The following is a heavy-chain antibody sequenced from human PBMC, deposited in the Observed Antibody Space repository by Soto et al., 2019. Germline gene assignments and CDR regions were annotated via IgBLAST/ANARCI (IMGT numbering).Heavy chain of an antibody. V-gene: IGHV3-21*01. Sequence: EVQLVESGGGLVKPRGSLRLSCAASGFTFGSYNMHWVRQAPGKGLEWVSFISTTSSHIYYADSVKGRFTISRDNARNGLYLQLSSLRADDTAIYYCATVFRFLQWVSYDAFHIWGQGTMVTVS. CDR3: ATVFRFLQWVSYDAFHI. CDR2: ISTTSSHI. CDR1: GFTFGSYN. D-gene: IGHD3-3*01. J-gene: IGHJ3*02.